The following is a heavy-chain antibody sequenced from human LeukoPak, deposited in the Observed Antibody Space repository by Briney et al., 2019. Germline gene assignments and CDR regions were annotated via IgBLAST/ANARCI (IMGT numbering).Heavy chain of an antibody. J-gene: IGHJ5*02. CDR2: IKSKTDGGTT. CDR3: TTGLSGS. V-gene: IGHV3-15*01. D-gene: IGHD5/OR15-5a*01. CDR1: GGSISSSNW. Sequence: GTLSLTCAVSGGSISSSNWWSWVRQAPGKGLEWVGRIKSKTDGGTTDYAAPVKGRFTISRDDSKNTLYLQMNSLKTEDTAVYYCTTGLSGSWGQGTLVTVSS.